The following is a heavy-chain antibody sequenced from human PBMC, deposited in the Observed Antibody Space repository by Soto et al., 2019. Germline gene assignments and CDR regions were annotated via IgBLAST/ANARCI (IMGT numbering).Heavy chain of an antibody. CDR3: ANGGPCISVAGTGYFQH. D-gene: IGHD6-19*01. Sequence: EVQLLESGGGLVQPGGSLRLSCAASGFTFSSYAMSWVRQAPGKGLEWVSGISGSGDSTDYADSVKGRFTISRDNSKHTLYLQMNSLRAADTAVYYCANGGPCISVAGTGYFQHWGQGTLVTVSS. J-gene: IGHJ1*01. V-gene: IGHV3-23*01. CDR1: GFTFSSYA. CDR2: ISGSGDST.